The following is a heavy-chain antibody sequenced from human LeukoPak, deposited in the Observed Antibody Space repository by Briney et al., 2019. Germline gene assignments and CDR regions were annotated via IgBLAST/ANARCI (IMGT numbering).Heavy chain of an antibody. J-gene: IGHJ4*02. V-gene: IGHV4-30-4*01. CDR2: IYYSGST. CDR3: ARGPPTPYCSSTSCYSDY. D-gene: IGHD2-2*02. CDR1: GGSISSGVYC. Sequence: PSQTLSLTCTVSGGSISSGVYCWSWIRQPPGKGLEWIGYIYYSGSTYYNPSLKSRVVISIDRSKNQFSLNLSSVTAADTAVYYCARGPPTPYCSSTSCYSDYWGQGTLVTVSS.